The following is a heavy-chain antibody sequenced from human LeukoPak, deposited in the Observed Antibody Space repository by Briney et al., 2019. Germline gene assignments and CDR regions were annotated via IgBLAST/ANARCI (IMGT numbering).Heavy chain of an antibody. CDR2: IYPGDSDT. Sequence: GESLKTSCKGSGYSFTSYWIGWVRQMPGKGLEWMGIIYPGDSDTRYSPSFQGQVTISADKSISTAYLQWSSLKASDTAMYYCARGRSAGYYYDSSGYYFDYWGQGTLVTVSS. V-gene: IGHV5-51*01. CDR3: ARGRSAGYYYDSSGYYFDY. J-gene: IGHJ4*02. D-gene: IGHD3-22*01. CDR1: GYSFTSYW.